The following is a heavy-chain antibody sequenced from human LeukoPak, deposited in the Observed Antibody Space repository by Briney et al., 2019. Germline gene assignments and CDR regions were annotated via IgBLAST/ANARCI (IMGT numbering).Heavy chain of an antibody. Sequence: GGSLRLSCAASGFTFSSYAMSWVRQAPGKGLEWVSAISGSGGSTYYADSVKGRFTISRDNSKNTLYLQMHSLRAEDTAVYYCAWYSSSWYSPFGYWGQGTLVTVSS. CDR1: GFTFSSYA. CDR2: ISGSGGST. D-gene: IGHD6-13*01. CDR3: AWYSSSWYSPFGY. J-gene: IGHJ4*02. V-gene: IGHV3-23*01.